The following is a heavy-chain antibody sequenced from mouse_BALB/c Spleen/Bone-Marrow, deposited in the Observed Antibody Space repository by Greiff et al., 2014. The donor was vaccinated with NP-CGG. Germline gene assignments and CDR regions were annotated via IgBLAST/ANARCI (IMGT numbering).Heavy chain of an antibody. CDR1: GFTFSSYI. J-gene: IGHJ4*01. Sequence: EVQLVESGGGLVQPGGPLKLSCAASGFTFSSYIMSWVRQTPEKRLEWVAYISNGGGSTHYPDTVKGRFTISRDNAKNTLYLQMSSLKSEDTAMYYCARHPIYYYGSSWGNYAMDYWGQGTSVTVSS. D-gene: IGHD1-1*01. V-gene: IGHV5-12-2*01. CDR3: ARHPIYYYGSSWGNYAMDY. CDR2: ISNGGGST.